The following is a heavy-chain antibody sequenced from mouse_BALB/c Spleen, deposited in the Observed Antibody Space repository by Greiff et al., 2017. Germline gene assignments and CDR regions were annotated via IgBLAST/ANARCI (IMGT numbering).Heavy chain of an antibody. CDR1: GFTFSDYG. D-gene: IGHD4-1*01. CDR3: ARARNWDIRYFDV. CDR2: ISNFAYSI. J-gene: IGHJ1*01. Sequence: DVHLVESGGGLVQPGGSRTLSCAASGFTFSDYGMAWVRQAPGKGPEWVAFISNFAYSIYYADTVTGRFTISRENAKNILYLEMSSLRSEDTAMYYCARARNWDIRYFDVWGAGTTVTVSA. V-gene: IGHV5-15*02.